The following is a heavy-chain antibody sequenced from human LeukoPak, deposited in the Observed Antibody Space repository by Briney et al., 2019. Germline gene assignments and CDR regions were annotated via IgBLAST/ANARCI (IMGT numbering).Heavy chain of an antibody. V-gene: IGHV1-18*01. Sequence: GASVKVSCKASGYTFTNYGISWVRQAPGQGREWMGWISAYNCNTNYAQKLQARVTMPTDTSTSTAYMELRSLRSDDTAVYYCARTITMIVVVTDTDAFDIWGQGTMVTVSS. CDR3: ARTITMIVVVTDTDAFDI. CDR1: GYTFTNYG. D-gene: IGHD3-22*01. CDR2: ISAYNCNT. J-gene: IGHJ3*02.